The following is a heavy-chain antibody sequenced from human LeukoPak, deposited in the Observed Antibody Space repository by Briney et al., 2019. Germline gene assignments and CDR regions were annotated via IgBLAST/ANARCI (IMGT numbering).Heavy chain of an antibody. CDR1: GGSFSGYY. D-gene: IGHD2-21*01. V-gene: IGHV4-34*01. CDR3: ARERRASVVVMASFGYYFDY. CDR2: INNSGST. Sequence: SETLSLTCAVYGGSFSGYYWSWIRQPPGKGLEWIGEINNSGSTNYNPSLKSRVTISVDTSKNQFSLKLSSVTAAATAVYYCARERRASVVVMASFGYYFDYWGQGTLVTVSS. J-gene: IGHJ4*02.